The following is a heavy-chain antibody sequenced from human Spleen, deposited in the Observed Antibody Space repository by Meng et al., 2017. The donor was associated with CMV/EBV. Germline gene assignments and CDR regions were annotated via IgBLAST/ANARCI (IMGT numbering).Heavy chain of an antibody. CDR1: GGSFSGYY. CDR3: ARDPVTTYYFDY. Sequence: GQLQPWGAGLLKPSETLSLPCAVYGGSFSGYYWSWIRQPPGKGLEWIGEINHSGSTNYNPSLKSRVTISVDTSKNQFSLKLSSVTAADTAVYYCARDPVTTYYFDYWGQGTLVTVSS. CDR2: INHSGST. J-gene: IGHJ4*02. V-gene: IGHV4-34*01. D-gene: IGHD5-18*01.